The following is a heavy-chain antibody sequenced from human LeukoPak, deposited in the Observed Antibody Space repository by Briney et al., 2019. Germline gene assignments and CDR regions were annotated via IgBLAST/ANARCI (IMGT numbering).Heavy chain of an antibody. V-gene: IGHV3-15*01. J-gene: IGHJ4*02. CDR2: IKSKTDGGTA. CDR3: STASESYFDY. Sequence: GGSVRLSCAASGFTFTKAWMSWVRQAPGKGLEWVGRIKSKTDGGTADFATPVKGRFTISRDDSQNTLYLQLNTLKAEDTAVYYCSTASESYFDYWGQGTLVTVSS. D-gene: IGHD2-2*01. CDR1: GFTFTKAW.